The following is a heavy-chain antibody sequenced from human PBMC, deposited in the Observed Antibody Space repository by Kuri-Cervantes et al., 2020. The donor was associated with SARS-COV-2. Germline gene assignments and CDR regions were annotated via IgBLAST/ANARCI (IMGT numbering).Heavy chain of an antibody. Sequence: SETLSLTCTVSGGSISGSGYYWAWIRQPPGKGLEWIGHIHYRETTYYNPSLKSRATISVDTSKSQFSLKLNSVTAADTAVYSCARWPPGSYRPHDAFDVWGRGTMVTVSS. V-gene: IGHV4-39*01. CDR2: IHYRETT. D-gene: IGHD1-26*01. J-gene: IGHJ3*01. CDR1: GGSISGSGYY. CDR3: ARWPPGSYRPHDAFDV.